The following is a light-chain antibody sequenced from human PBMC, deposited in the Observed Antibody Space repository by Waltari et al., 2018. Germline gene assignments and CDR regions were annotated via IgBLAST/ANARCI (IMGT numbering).Light chain of an antibody. J-gene: IGKJ1*01. CDR3: QQYGSSPRT. CDR2: GAS. CDR1: QSVSNSY. V-gene: IGKV3-20*01. Sequence: SSRASQSVSNSYLAWYQQKPGQAPRLLIYGASSRATGIPDRFSGSGSGTDFTLTISRLEPEDFAVYYCQQYGSSPRTFGQGTKVEIK.